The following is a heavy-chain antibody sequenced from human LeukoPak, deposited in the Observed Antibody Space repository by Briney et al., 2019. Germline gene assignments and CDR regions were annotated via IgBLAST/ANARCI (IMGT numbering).Heavy chain of an antibody. J-gene: IGHJ4*02. CDR2: ISGSDGST. V-gene: IGHV3-23*01. CDR3: AGYYDSSGMDPLNY. D-gene: IGHD3-22*01. Sequence: GGSLRLSCAASGFTLSSYAMTWVRQAPGKGLEWVSSISGSDGSTYSADSVKGRFTITRDNSKNTLYLQMNSLRAEDTAVYYCAGYYDSSGMDPLNYWGQGTLVTVSS. CDR1: GFTLSSYA.